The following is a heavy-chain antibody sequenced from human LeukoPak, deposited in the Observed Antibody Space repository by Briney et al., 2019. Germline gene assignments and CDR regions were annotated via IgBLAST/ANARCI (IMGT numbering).Heavy chain of an antibody. Sequence: SETLSLTCTVSSDSITSYYWNWIRQPPGKGLEWIGYVYYRGATNYNPSLKTRVTTSIDTSKKQFSLKLSSVTAADTAVYFCAGVFSGRRPFELWGKGTLVTVSS. V-gene: IGHV4-59*01. D-gene: IGHD3-10*01. CDR1: SDSITSYY. CDR2: VYYRGAT. J-gene: IGHJ4*02. CDR3: AGVFSGRRPFEL.